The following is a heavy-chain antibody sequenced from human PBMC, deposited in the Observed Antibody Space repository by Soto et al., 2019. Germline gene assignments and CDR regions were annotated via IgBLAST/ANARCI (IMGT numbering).Heavy chain of an antibody. CDR2: ISSTTNYI. J-gene: IGHJ4*02. V-gene: IGHV3-21*01. CDR1: GFTFTRYS. Sequence: EVQLVESGGGLVKPGGSLRLSCAASGFTFTRYSMNWVRQAPGKGLEWVSSISSTTNYIYYADSMKGRFTVSRDNAKNSVYLDMNSLSAADTAGYYCARESEVLTSNVDYWGQGTLVSVSS. D-gene: IGHD1-1*01. CDR3: ARESEVLTSNVDY.